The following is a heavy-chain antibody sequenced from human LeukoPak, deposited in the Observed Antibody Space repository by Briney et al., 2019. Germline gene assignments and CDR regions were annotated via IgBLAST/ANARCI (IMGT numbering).Heavy chain of an antibody. CDR2: IYNGVNT. Sequence: SETLSLTCTVSGASVSSASYWSWIRQPPGKGVEWIAHIYNGVNTNCNPSLKSRVTISVDTSKNQFSLRLNSVTAADTAVYYCARSRAFNSGAFDPWGQGSLVTVSS. V-gene: IGHV4-61*01. J-gene: IGHJ5*02. CDR1: GASVSSASY. CDR3: ARSRAFNSGAFDP. D-gene: IGHD1-26*01.